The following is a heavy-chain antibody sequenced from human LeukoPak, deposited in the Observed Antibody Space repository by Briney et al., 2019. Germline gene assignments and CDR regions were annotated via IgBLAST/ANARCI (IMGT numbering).Heavy chain of an antibody. J-gene: IGHJ4*02. CDR2: ISGSGGST. Sequence: GGSLRLSCAASGFTFSSYAMSWVRRAPGKGLEWVSAISGSGGSTYYAGSVKGRFTISRDNSKNTLYLQMNSLRAEDTAVYYCAKDLGSSGYYPAFDYWGQGTLVTVSS. CDR1: GFTFSSYA. V-gene: IGHV3-23*01. CDR3: AKDLGSSGYYPAFDY. D-gene: IGHD3-22*01.